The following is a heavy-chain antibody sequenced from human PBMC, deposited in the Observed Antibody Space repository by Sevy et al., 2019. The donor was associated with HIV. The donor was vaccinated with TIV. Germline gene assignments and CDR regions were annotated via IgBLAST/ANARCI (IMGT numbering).Heavy chain of an antibody. Sequence: ASVKVSCKTSGYTFTTYGISWVRQAPGQGLEWMGWMNGYNVNTKYAQKFQGRVTMTSDTSTGTAYMDLRSLRSDDTAVYYCARCNGEGWGMYYFDYWGQGTLVTVSS. CDR3: ARCNGEGWGMYYFDY. D-gene: IGHD3-16*01. J-gene: IGHJ4*02. CDR1: GYTFTTYG. CDR2: MNGYNVNT. V-gene: IGHV1-18*01.